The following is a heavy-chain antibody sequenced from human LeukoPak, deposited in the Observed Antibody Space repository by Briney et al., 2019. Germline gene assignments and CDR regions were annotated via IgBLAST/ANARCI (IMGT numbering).Heavy chain of an antibody. V-gene: IGHV3-21*01. CDR1: GFTFSSYS. CDR2: ISSSSSYI. D-gene: IGHD3-22*01. Sequence: GGSLRLSCAASGFTFSSYSMNWVRQAPGKGLEWVSSISSSSSYIYYADSVKGRFTISRDNAKNSLYLQMNSLRAEDTAVYYCASFPPIYDSSGDSFDYWGQGTLVTVSS. J-gene: IGHJ4*02. CDR3: ASFPPIYDSSGDSFDY.